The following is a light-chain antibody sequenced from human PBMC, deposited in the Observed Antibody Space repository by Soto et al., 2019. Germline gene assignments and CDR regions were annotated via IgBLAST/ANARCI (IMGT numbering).Light chain of an antibody. CDR2: AAS. J-gene: IGKJ5*01. Sequence: RVSRSQTSLSSSVGVRVTMTCRASQSISNYLNWYHQKPGKAPYLLIYAASSLQSGVPSRFSVSRSETDFTLSIGVLQPEEIGTYYCQQTYTTPITYSQGTRLEIK. CDR1: QSISNY. V-gene: IGKV1-39*01. CDR3: QQTYTTPIT.